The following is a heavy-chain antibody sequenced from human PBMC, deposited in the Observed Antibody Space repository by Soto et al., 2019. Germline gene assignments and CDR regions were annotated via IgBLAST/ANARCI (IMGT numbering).Heavy chain of an antibody. J-gene: IGHJ4*02. CDR1: GFTFSSYS. D-gene: IGHD3-16*01. CDR3: ASLRGKSLLRDY. Sequence: PGGSLRLSCAAPGFTFSSYSMNWVRQAPGKGLEWVSYISSSSSTIYYADSVKGRFTISRDNAKNSLYLQMNSLRDEDTAVYYCASLRGKSLLRDYWGQGTLVTVSS. V-gene: IGHV3-48*02. CDR2: ISSSSSTI.